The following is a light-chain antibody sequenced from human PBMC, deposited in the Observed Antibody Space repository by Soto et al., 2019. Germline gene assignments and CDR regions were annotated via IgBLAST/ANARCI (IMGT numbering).Light chain of an antibody. V-gene: IGKV1-5*01. Sequence: DIQMTQSPSTLSASVGDRVTITCRASQSISSWLAWYQQKPGKAPKLLIYDASSLESGGPSRFSRSGSGTEFTLTISSLQPDDFATYYCQQYHSYTWTLGQGTKVIIK. CDR2: DAS. CDR3: QQYHSYTWT. CDR1: QSISSW. J-gene: IGKJ1*01.